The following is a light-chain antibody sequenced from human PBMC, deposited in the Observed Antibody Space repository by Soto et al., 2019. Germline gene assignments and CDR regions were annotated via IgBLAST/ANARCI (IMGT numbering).Light chain of an antibody. J-gene: IGKJ5*01. CDR3: QQLETYPVT. CDR2: AAS. CDR1: QGSSSY. Sequence: DIQLTQSPSFLSASVGDRVTITCRATQGSSSYLAWYQQEPGKAPKLLIYAASTLQSGVPSRFSGSGSGTEFTLTISSLQPEDFAPYYWQQLETYPVTFGQGTRLEIK. V-gene: IGKV1-9*01.